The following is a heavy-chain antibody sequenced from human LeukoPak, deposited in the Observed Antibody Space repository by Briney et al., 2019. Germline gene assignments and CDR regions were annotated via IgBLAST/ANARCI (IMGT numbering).Heavy chain of an antibody. J-gene: IGHJ4*02. CDR3: ARDLSNVPGQY. Sequence: GGSLTLSCAVSGFTFRSHAMHGVPRAPGKGGGWVAVISYDGSITYYADSVKGRFTISTDISKSTLSLQMNSLRPEDTALYYCARDLSNVPGQYWGQGTLVTVSS. CDR2: ISYDGSIT. CDR1: GFTFRSHA. V-gene: IGHV3-30-3*01. D-gene: IGHD3-10*02.